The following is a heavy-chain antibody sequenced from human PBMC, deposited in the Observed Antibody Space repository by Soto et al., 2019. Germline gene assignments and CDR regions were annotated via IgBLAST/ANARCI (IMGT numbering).Heavy chain of an antibody. V-gene: IGHV1-46*04. CDR1: GYIFTRYY. J-gene: IGHJ6*02. CDR3: ARDANGYGMDV. CDR2: INPAGGAA. Sequence: QMKLVQSGAEVKEPGASVRISCKASGYIFTRYYMYWVRQAPGQGLEWMGIINPAGGAANYAQKLHGRVTMTGDTSTSTVYMELRSLRSDDTATYYCARDANGYGMDVWGQGTTVTVSS.